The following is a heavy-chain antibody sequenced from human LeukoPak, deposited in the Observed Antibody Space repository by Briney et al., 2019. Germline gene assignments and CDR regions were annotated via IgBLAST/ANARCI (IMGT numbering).Heavy chain of an antibody. V-gene: IGHV3-48*02. D-gene: IGHD1-26*01. J-gene: IGHJ3*02. CDR1: GFTFSSYN. CDR3: ARYEVGAFDI. CDR2: LSSGNTM. Sequence: GGSLRLSCAASGFTFSSYNMNWVRQAPGKGLEWVSYLSSGNTMYYADSVKGRFTISRDNAKNSLFLQMISLRDEDTAVYYCARYEVGAFDIWGQGTMVTVSS.